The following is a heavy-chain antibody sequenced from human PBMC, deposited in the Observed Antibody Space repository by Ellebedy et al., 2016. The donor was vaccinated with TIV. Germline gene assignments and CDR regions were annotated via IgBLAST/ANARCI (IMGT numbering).Heavy chain of an antibody. CDR2: IDPKSGGI. CDR3: ARYKLATSTGYYYNWLDP. V-gene: IGHV1-2*02. J-gene: IGHJ5*02. D-gene: IGHD3-22*01. CDR1: GYTFIGYY. Sequence: ASVKVSCKASGYTFIGYYIYWLRQTPGQGLEWMGWIDPKSGGINLERKFQGRVTMTRDSSISTAYMELSSLTSDDTAVYFCARYKLATSTGYYYNWLDPWGQGTLVTVSS.